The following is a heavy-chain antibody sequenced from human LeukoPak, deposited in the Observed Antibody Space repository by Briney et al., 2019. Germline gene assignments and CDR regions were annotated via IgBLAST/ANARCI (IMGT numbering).Heavy chain of an antibody. J-gene: IGHJ4*02. D-gene: IGHD6-19*01. CDR1: GFPFSTYV. CDR2: IAGSGVTT. CDR3: AKEGYSSGWLDN. V-gene: IGHV3-23*01. Sequence: PGGSLRLSCVAFGFPFSTYVMTWVRQAPGKGLEWVSAIAGSGVTTYYRDSVKGRFTIARDNSKNTLYLHMNDLRAEDTAVYYCAKEGYSSGWLDNWGQGTLVTVSS.